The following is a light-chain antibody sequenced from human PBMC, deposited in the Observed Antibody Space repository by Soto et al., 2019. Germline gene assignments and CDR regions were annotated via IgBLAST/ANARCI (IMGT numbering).Light chain of an antibody. Sequence: QSVLIQPPSASGTPGQRVTISCSGSSSNIGTNTVNWYQQLPGTAPKLLIYSNNQRPSGVPDRVSGSKSGTSASLAISGLQSEDEADYYCAAWDDSLNGVVFGGGTKVTVL. CDR2: SNN. V-gene: IGLV1-44*01. CDR3: AAWDDSLNGVV. CDR1: SSNIGTNT. J-gene: IGLJ2*01.